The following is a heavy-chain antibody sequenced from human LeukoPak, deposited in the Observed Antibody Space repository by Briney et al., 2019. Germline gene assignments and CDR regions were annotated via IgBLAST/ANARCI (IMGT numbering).Heavy chain of an antibody. CDR1: GFTFTSSA. D-gene: IGHD3-22*01. J-gene: IGHJ4*02. V-gene: IGHV1-58*02. CDR2: IVVGSGNT. CDR3: AAQDYYDSSGFGY. Sequence: GASVKVSCKASGFTFTSSAMQWVRQARGQRLEWIGWIVVGSGNTNYAQKSQERVTITRDMSTSPAYMELTSLRSEDTAVYYCAAQDYYDSSGFGYWGQGTLVTVPS.